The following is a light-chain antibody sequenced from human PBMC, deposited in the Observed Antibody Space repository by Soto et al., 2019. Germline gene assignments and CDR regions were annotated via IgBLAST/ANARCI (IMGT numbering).Light chain of an antibody. CDR3: QQRSNS. Sequence: EIVLTQSPATLSLSPGERATLFCRASQSVSSYLAWYQQKPGQAPRLLIYDASNRATGIPARFSGSGSGTDFTLTISSLEPEDFAVYYCQQRSNSFGPGTKVDIK. CDR1: QSVSSY. J-gene: IGKJ3*01. V-gene: IGKV3-11*01. CDR2: DAS.